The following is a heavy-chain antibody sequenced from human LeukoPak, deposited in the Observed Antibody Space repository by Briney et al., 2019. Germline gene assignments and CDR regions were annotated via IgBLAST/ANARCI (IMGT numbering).Heavy chain of an antibody. D-gene: IGHD2/OR15-2a*01. Sequence: SETLSLTCTVSGGSISSYYWTWIRQPPGKGLEFIGYIYYTGTTNYNPSLKSRVTISVDTSKNQFSLKLRSVTAADTAVYYCANDTGDFYLRYFDSWGQGTLVTVSS. CDR2: IYYTGTT. CDR1: GGSISSYY. V-gene: IGHV4-59*01. CDR3: ANDTGDFYLRYFDS. J-gene: IGHJ4*02.